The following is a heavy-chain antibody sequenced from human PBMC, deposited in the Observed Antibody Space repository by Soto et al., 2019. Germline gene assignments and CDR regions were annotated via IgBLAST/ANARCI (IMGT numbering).Heavy chain of an antibody. V-gene: IGHV1-8*02. D-gene: IGHD3-3*01. J-gene: IGHJ6*02. CDR3: ARGAGPRPYYDFWSGYSSPSYYYYYGMDV. CDR2: MNPNSCNT. Sequence: ASVTVSCEASGYTFTSYDINWVRQAPGQGLEWMGWMNPNSCNTGYAQKFQGRVTMTRNTSISTAYMELSSLRSEDTAVYYCARGAGPRPYYDFWSGYSSPSYYYYYGMDVWGQGTTVTVSS. CDR1: GYTFTSYD.